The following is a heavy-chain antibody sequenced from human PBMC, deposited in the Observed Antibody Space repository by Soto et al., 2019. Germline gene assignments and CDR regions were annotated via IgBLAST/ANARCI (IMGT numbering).Heavy chain of an antibody. CDR2: ICYGGGTT. D-gene: IGHD2-2*01. CDR1: GFTFSSYA. Sequence: LRLSCAASGFTFSSYAMTWVRRAPGKGLEGVSVICYGGGTTYYADSVKGRFTISRDNSKNTLYLQMNSLRAEDTAVYYCARDQDIVLVSAAQHHYGMDVWGQGTTVTVSS. V-gene: IGHV3-23*01. CDR3: ARDQDIVLVSAAQHHYGMDV. J-gene: IGHJ6*02.